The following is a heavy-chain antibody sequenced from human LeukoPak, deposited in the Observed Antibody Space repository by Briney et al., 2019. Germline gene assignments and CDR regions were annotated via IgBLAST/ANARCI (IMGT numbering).Heavy chain of an antibody. CDR3: ATASRSSIAARASFDY. J-gene: IGHJ4*02. V-gene: IGHV1-24*01. D-gene: IGHD6-6*01. Sequence: PGASVKVSCKVSGYTLTELSMHWVRQAPGKGLEWMGGFDPEDGETIYAQKFQGRVTMTEDTSTDTAYMELSSLRSEGTAVYDCATASRSSIAARASFDYWGQGTLVTVSS. CDR1: GYTLTELS. CDR2: FDPEDGET.